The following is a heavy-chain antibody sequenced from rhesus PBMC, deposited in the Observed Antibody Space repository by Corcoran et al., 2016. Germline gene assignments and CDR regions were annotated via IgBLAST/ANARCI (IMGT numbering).Heavy chain of an antibody. D-gene: IGHD3-22*01. Sequence: QVQLQESGPGLVKPSETLSLTCAVSGGSISSNYWSWIRQPPGKGREWIGRIYGSGGTTDTTPPLTSPVTISTDTFKNQFSLKLSSVTAADTAVYYCAGRPSDYYGDGFDVWGPGVLVTVSS. V-gene: IGHV4-160*01. J-gene: IGHJ5-1*01. CDR1: GGSISSNY. CDR3: AGRPSDYYGDGFDV. CDR2: IYGSGGTT.